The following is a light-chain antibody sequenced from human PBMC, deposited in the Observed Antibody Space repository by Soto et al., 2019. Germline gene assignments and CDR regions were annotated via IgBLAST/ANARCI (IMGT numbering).Light chain of an antibody. CDR3: QQYGSSLWT. Sequence: EVVLTQSPGTLSLSSGERATLSCRASQSVINSYLAWYQQKPGQAPRLLLYGAYNRATGIPARFSGSGSGTDFTLTISRLEPEDFAVYYCQQYGSSLWTFGQGTKVDIK. J-gene: IGKJ1*01. CDR2: GAY. V-gene: IGKV3-20*01. CDR1: QSVINSY.